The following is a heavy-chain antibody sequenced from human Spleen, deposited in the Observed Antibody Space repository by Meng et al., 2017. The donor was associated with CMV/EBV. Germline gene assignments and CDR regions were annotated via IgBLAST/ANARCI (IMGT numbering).Heavy chain of an antibody. CDR3: ARGTTRVPYYFDY. V-gene: IGHV1-18*01. Sequence: DQLVRSGAEVKSPGASVKVSCKASGYRFSDHGIIWVRQAPGQGLEWMGWISSHNGKTNFAQNLQGRVTITTDASTSTVYMELRSLRSDDTALYYCARGTTRVPYYFDYWGQGTLVTVSS. D-gene: IGHD1-7*01. CDR1: GYRFSDHG. J-gene: IGHJ4*02. CDR2: ISSHNGKT.